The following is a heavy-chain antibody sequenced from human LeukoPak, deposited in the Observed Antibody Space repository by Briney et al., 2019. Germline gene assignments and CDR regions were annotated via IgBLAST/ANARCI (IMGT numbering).Heavy chain of an antibody. D-gene: IGHD1-1*01. CDR3: ATDQTYRSHWKSNPYSSYMDV. Sequence: SETLSLTCTVSGGSISSYYWSWIRQPPGKGLEWLGYVDYSGSTNYKPSLKSRVTISVDTSKNQFSLKLSSVTAADTAVYYCATDQTYRSHWKSNPYSSYMDVWGKGTTVTVSS. CDR1: GGSISSYY. V-gene: IGHV4-59*12. CDR2: VDYSGST. J-gene: IGHJ6*03.